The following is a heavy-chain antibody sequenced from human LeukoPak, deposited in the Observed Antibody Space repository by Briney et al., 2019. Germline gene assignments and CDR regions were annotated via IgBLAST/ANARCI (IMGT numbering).Heavy chain of an antibody. J-gene: IGHJ4*02. CDR1: GGSINSYF. CDR3: ARGTVTQTYFDF. CDR2: IHYSGNT. Sequence: SETLSLTRTVSGGSINSYFWSWMRQPPGKGLEWIGYIHYSGNTNYKPSLKSRVTISVDTSKNQFSLRLSSVTAADTAVYYCARGTVTQTYFDFWGQGTLVSVSS. D-gene: IGHD4-17*01. V-gene: IGHV4-59*08.